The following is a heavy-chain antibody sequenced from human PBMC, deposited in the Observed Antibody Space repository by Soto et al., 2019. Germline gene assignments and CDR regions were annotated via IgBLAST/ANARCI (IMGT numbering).Heavy chain of an antibody. V-gene: IGHV3-23*01. CDR1: GLTIGVYA. CDR3: AKASSSPPNWFDY. J-gene: IGHJ4*02. Sequence: GGSLRLSCAASGLTIGVYAMSWVRQAPGKGLEWVSALSGSGGSTYYADSVKGRFTISRDNSKNTLYLQMNSLRADDTAVYYCAKASSSPPNWFDYWGQGTLVTVSS. D-gene: IGHD6-13*01. CDR2: LSGSGGST.